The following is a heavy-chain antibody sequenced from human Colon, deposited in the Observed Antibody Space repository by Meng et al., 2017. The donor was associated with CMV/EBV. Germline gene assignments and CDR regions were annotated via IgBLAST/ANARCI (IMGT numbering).Heavy chain of an antibody. V-gene: IGHV1-46*02. J-gene: IGHJ4*02. CDR2: MYPSGDFT. D-gene: IGHD5-18*01. Sequence: ASVKVSCKASGYVLNDYYMHWVRQAPGQGLEWIGVMYPSGDFTHYEQKFQGRVIMTRDTSTNTFYVELRSLRSDDTAVYYCARINTAGGFDYWGQGTLVTVSS. CDR1: GYVLNDYY. CDR3: ARINTAGGFDY.